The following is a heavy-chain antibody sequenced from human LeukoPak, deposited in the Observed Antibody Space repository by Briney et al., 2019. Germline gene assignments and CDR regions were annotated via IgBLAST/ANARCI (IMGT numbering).Heavy chain of an antibody. D-gene: IGHD6-13*01. V-gene: IGHV4-59*01. CDR1: GGSISSYY. Sequence: SETLSLTCTVSGGSISSYYWSWIRQPPGKGLEWIGYIYYSGSTNYNPSLKSRVTISVDTSKNQFSLKLSSVTAADTAVYYCAGSQQLVRRTNDHWGQGTLVTVSS. CDR3: AGSQQLVRRTNDH. CDR2: IYYSGST. J-gene: IGHJ5*02.